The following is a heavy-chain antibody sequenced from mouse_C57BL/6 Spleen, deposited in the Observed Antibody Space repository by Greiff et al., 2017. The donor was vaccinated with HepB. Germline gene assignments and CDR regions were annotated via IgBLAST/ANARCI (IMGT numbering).Heavy chain of an antibody. J-gene: IGHJ3*01. CDR1: EYEFPSHD. CDR2: INSDGGST. CDR3: ARHGGYDYDGAWFAY. V-gene: IGHV5-2*01. Sequence: EVKLMESGGGLVQPGESLKLSCESNEYEFPSHDMSWVRKTPEKRLELVAAINSDGGSTYYPDTMERRFIISRDNTKKTLYLQMSSLRSEDTALYYCARHGGYDYDGAWFAYWGQGTLVTVSA. D-gene: IGHD2-4*01.